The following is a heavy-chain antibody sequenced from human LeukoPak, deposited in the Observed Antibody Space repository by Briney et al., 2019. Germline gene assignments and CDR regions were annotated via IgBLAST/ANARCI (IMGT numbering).Heavy chain of an antibody. CDR2: INNSGST. V-gene: IGHV4-34*01. J-gene: IGHJ3*02. CDR3: ERAYGSGSLGACDI. CDR1: GGSFSGYY. Sequence: SETLSLTCAVYGGSFSGYYWSWIRQPPGKGLEWMGEINNSGSTNYNPSRKSRVTISVGTSKNQFPLKQSSVTAADTAVYYCERAYGSGSLGACDIGGQGTMVTVSS. D-gene: IGHD3-10*01.